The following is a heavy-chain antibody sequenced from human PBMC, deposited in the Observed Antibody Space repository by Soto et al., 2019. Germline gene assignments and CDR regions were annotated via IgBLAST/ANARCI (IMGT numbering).Heavy chain of an antibody. Sequence: GGSLRLSCAASGFTFSSYAMSWVRQAPGKGLEWVSAISGSGGSTYYADSVKGRFTISRDNSKNTLYLQMNSLRAEDTAVYYCAKGDHVSGTWWLVPYYFDYWGQGTLVTVSS. V-gene: IGHV3-23*01. CDR1: GFTFSSYA. CDR3: AKGDHVSGTWWLVPYYFDY. J-gene: IGHJ4*02. D-gene: IGHD3-16*01. CDR2: ISGSGGST.